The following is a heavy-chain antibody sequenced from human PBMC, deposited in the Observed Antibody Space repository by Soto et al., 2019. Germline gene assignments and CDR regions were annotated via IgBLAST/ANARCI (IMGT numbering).Heavy chain of an antibody. V-gene: IGHV3-49*04. CDR2: IRSKAYGGTT. CDR3: TREDIVVVPVSIAAAGMVDY. D-gene: IGHD2-2*01. J-gene: IGHJ4*02. CDR1: GFTFGDYA. Sequence: GGSLRLSCTASGFTFGDYAMSWVRQAPGKGLEWVGFIRSKAYGGTTEYAASVKGRFTISRDDSKSIAYLQMNSLKTEDTAVYYCTREDIVVVPVSIAAAGMVDYWGQGTLVTVSS.